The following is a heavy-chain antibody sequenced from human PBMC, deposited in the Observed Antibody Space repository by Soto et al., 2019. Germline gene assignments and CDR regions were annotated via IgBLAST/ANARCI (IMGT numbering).Heavy chain of an antibody. V-gene: IGHV4-34*01. D-gene: IGHD3-10*01. CDR1: GGSFSGYH. CDR3: ARAWSYYGSGSYRLYGMDV. Sequence: PSETRSLTCAVYGGSFSGYHWSWIRQPPGKGLEWIGEINHSGSTNYNPSLKSRVTISVDTSKNQFSLKLSSVTAADTAVYYCARAWSYYGSGSYRLYGMDVWGQGTTVTVS. J-gene: IGHJ6*02. CDR2: INHSGST.